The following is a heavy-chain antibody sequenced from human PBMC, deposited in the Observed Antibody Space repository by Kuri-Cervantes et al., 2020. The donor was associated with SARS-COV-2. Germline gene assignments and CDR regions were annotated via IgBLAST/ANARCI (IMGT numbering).Heavy chain of an antibody. V-gene: IGHV3-43D*03. D-gene: IGHD6-13*01. Sequence: GESLKISCADSGFTFDDYAMHWVRQAPGKGLEWVSLISWDGGSTYYADSVKGRFTISRDNSKNSLYLQMNSLRAEDTALYYCAKANTGIAAAGPLFDYWGQGTLVTVSS. CDR1: GFTFDDYA. CDR2: ISWDGGST. J-gene: IGHJ4*02. CDR3: AKANTGIAAAGPLFDY.